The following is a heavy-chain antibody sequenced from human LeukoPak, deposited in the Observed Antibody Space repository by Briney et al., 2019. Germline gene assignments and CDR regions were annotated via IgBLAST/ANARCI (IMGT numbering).Heavy chain of an antibody. CDR3: ARASPPYTEFDY. CDR1: GFTVSSNY. D-gene: IGHD2-2*02. V-gene: IGHV3-53*01. J-gene: IGHJ4*02. CDR2: IYSGGST. Sequence: GGSLRLSCAASGFTVSSNYVSWVRQAPGKGLEWVSVIYSGGSTYYADSVKGRFTISRDNSKNTLYLQMNSLRAEDTAVYYCARASPPYTEFDYWGQGTLVTVSA.